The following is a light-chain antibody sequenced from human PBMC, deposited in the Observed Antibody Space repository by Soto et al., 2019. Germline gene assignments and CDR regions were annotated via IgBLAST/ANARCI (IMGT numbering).Light chain of an antibody. V-gene: IGLV2-14*01. CDR1: STDVGGYNY. CDR3: SSYSDTNTLEV. CDR2: VVS. J-gene: IGLJ1*01. Sequence: QSVLAQPSSVSGSPGQSITISCTGTSTDVGGYNYVSWYQHHPGKGPKLIIYVVSNRPSGVSDRFSGSKSGNKASLIISNLEAEDEADYYCSSYSDTNTLEVFGTGTKGTVL.